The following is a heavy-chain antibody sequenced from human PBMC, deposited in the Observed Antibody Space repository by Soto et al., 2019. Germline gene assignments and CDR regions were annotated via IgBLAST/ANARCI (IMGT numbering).Heavy chain of an antibody. CDR3: ARDSSDSSGTHAFDI. J-gene: IGHJ3*02. CDR2: IYYSGST. CDR1: GGSISSGGYY. Sequence: QVQLQESGPGLVKPSQTLSLTCTVSGGSISSGGYYWSWIRQHPGKGLEWIGYIYYSGSTYYNPSLKSRVTISVDTAKNQFSLKLSSVTAADTAVYYCARDSSDSSGTHAFDIWGQGTMVTVSS. D-gene: IGHD3-22*01. V-gene: IGHV4-31*03.